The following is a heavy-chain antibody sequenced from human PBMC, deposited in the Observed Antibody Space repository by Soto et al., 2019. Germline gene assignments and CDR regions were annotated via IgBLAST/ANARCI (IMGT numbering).Heavy chain of an antibody. D-gene: IGHD6-19*01. CDR1: GGSISSGGYY. V-gene: IGHV4-31*03. CDR2: IYYSGST. Sequence: SETLSLTCTVSGGSISSGGYYWSWIRQHPGKGLEWIGYIYYSGSTYYNPSLKSRVTISVDTSKNQFSLKLSSVTAADTAVYYCARANSSGWYRCFDPWGQGTLVPGSS. J-gene: IGHJ5*02. CDR3: ARANSSGWYRCFDP.